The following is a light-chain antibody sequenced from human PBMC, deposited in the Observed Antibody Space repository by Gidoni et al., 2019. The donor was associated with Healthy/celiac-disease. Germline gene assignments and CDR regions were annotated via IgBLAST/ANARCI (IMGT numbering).Light chain of an antibody. CDR1: QSVSSN. CDR2: GAS. CDR3: QQYNTWPPGVT. J-gene: IGKJ3*01. V-gene: IGKV3-15*01. Sequence: EIVMTQSPATLSVSPGERATLSCRASQSVSSNLACYQQKPGQAPRLLIYGASTRATGIPARFSGSGCGTEFTFTISSLQSEDFAVYYCQQYNTWPPGVTFGHGTKVDIK.